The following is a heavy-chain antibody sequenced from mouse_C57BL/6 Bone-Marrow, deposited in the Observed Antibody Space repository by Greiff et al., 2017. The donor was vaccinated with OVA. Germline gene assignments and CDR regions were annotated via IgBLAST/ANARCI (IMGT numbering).Heavy chain of an antibody. CDR3: ARGSYGNQGYWYFDV. D-gene: IGHD2-1*01. CDR1: GYTFTDYN. J-gene: IGHJ1*03. V-gene: IGHV1-18*01. Sequence: VQLQQSGPELVKPGASVKIPCKASGYTFTDYNMDWVKQSHGKSLEWIGDINPNNGGTIYNQKFKGKATLTVDKSSSTAYMELRSLTSEDTAVYYWARGSYGNQGYWYFDVWGTGTTVTVSS. CDR2: INPNNGGT.